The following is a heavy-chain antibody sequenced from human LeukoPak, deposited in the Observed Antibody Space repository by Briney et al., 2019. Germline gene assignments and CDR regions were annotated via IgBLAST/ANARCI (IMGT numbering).Heavy chain of an antibody. Sequence: GGSLRLSCAASGFTFSNYNMNWVRQAPGKGLEWVSSISSSSSYIYYADSVKGRFTISRDNAKNSLYLQMNSLRAEDTAVYYCASFCSSTSCYDDWFDPWGQGTLVTVSS. CDR1: GFTFSNYN. V-gene: IGHV3-21*01. CDR2: ISSSSSYI. CDR3: ASFCSSTSCYDDWFDP. D-gene: IGHD2-2*01. J-gene: IGHJ5*02.